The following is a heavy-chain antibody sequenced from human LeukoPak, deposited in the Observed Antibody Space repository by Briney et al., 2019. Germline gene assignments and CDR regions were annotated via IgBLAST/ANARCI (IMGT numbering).Heavy chain of an antibody. J-gene: IGHJ5*02. CDR3: ARSRAFNSGAFDP. Sequence: SETLSLTCTVSGASVSSASYWTWIRQPPGKGVEWIAHIYNGVNTNYNPSLKSRVTISVDTSKNQFSLRLNSVTAADTAVYYCARSRAFNSGAFDPWGQGSLVAVSS. V-gene: IGHV4-61*01. CDR2: IYNGVNT. D-gene: IGHD1-26*01. CDR1: GASVSSASY.